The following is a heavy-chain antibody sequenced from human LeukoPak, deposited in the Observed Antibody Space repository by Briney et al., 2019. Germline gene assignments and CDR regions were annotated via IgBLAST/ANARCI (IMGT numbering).Heavy chain of an antibody. V-gene: IGHV3-9*01. CDR1: GFTFDDYA. D-gene: IGHD6-6*01. CDR3: VKDRYSSSFYYFDY. Sequence: GGSLRLSCAASGFTFDDYAMHWVRQAPGKGLEWVSGISWNSGSIGYADSVKGRFTISRDNAKNSLYLQMNSLRAEDTALYYCVKDRYSSSFYYFDYWGPGTLVTVSS. CDR2: ISWNSGSI. J-gene: IGHJ4*02.